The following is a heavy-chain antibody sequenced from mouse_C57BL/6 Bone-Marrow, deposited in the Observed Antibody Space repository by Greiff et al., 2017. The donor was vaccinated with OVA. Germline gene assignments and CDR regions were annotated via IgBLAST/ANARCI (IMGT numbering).Heavy chain of an antibody. V-gene: IGHV1-15*01. Sequence: VKLMESGAELVRPGASVTLSCKASGYTFTDYEMHWVKQTPVHGLEWIGAIDPETGGTAYNQKFKGKAILTADKSSSTAYMGLRSLTSEDSAVYYCTRGYSNYYAMDYWGQGTSVTVSS. CDR3: TRGYSNYYAMDY. CDR2: IDPETGGT. CDR1: GYTFTDYE. D-gene: IGHD2-5*01. J-gene: IGHJ4*01.